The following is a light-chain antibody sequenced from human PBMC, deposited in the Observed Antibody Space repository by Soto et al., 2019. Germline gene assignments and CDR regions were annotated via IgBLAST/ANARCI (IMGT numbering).Light chain of an antibody. CDR1: QGISSY. Sequence: DIQLTQSPSFLSASVGDRVTITCRASQGISSYLAWYQQKPGKAPKLLIYAASTLQSGVPSRFSGSGSGTEFTLTISSLQPEDVATYYCQQLNSYGITFGQVTLLEIK. CDR2: AAS. J-gene: IGKJ5*01. CDR3: QQLNSYGIT. V-gene: IGKV1-9*01.